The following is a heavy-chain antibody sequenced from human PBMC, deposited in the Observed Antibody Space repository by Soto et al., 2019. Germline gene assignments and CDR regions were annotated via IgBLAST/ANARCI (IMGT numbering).Heavy chain of an antibody. CDR3: ARSDTAMVTGY. Sequence: QVQLVQSGAEVKKPGSSVKVSCKASGGTFSSYTISWVRQAPGQGLEWMGRIIHILGIAKYAQKFQDRVTIPPDKSTSPAYMELSSLRSEDTAVYYCARSDTAMVTGYWGQGTLVTVSS. CDR1: GGTFSSYT. J-gene: IGHJ4*02. V-gene: IGHV1-69*02. D-gene: IGHD5-18*01. CDR2: IIHILGIA.